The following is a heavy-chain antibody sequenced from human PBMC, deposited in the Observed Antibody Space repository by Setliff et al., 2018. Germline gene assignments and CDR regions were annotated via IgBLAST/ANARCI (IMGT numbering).Heavy chain of an antibody. V-gene: IGHV4-34*01. CDR3: ARDRTAYNYGMDV. J-gene: IGHJ6*01. CDR1: GGSFNVYF. D-gene: IGHD5-18*01. Sequence: PSETLSLTCAVYGGSFNVYFWSWIRQPPGKGLEWIGEISHSGSTNYKPSLKSRVTMSVDKSKNQFSLNLNSVTAADTAVYYCARDRTAYNYGMDVWGQGTTVTVSS. CDR2: ISHSGST.